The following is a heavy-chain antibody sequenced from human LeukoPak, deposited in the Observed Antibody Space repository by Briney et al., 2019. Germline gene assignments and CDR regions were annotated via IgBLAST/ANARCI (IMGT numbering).Heavy chain of an antibody. Sequence: SETLSLTCTVSGGSISSYYWSWIRQPPGKGLEWIGYIYYSGSTNYNPSLKSRVTISVDTSKNQFSLKLSSVTAADTAVYYCARADDSSGYYYEAPFDCWGQGTLVTVSS. CDR1: GGSISSYY. V-gene: IGHV4-59*01. CDR3: ARADDSSGYYYEAPFDC. D-gene: IGHD3-22*01. J-gene: IGHJ4*02. CDR2: IYYSGST.